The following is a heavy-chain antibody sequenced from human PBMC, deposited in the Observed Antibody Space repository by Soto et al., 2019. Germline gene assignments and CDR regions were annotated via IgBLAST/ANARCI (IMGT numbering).Heavy chain of an antibody. CDR3: ASQGQLVDRYYFDY. D-gene: IGHD6-6*01. J-gene: IGHJ4*02. CDR2: IIPIFGTA. CDR1: GGTFSSYA. Sequence: SVKVSCKASGGTFSSYAISWVRQAPGQGLEWMGGIIPIFGTANYAQKFQGRVTITADESTSTAYMELSSLRSDDTAVYYCASQGQLVDRYYFDYWGQGTLVTVSS. V-gene: IGHV1-69*13.